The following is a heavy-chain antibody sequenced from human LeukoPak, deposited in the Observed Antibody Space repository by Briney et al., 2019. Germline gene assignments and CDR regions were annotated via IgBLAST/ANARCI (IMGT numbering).Heavy chain of an antibody. J-gene: IGHJ3*02. CDR3: ARAPSSDDPFDI. D-gene: IGHD3-22*01. Sequence: SETLSLTCTVSGGSISSGGYYWSWIRQHPGKGLEWIGYIYYSGSTYYNPSLKSRVTISVDTSKNQFSLKLSSVTAADTAVYYCARAPSSDDPFDIWGQGTMVTVSS. CDR2: IYYSGST. V-gene: IGHV4-31*03. CDR1: GGSISSGGYY.